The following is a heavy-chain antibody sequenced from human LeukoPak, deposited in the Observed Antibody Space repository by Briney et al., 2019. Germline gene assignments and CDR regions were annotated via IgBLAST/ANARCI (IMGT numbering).Heavy chain of an antibody. J-gene: IGHJ4*02. V-gene: IGHV3-7*01. CDR3: ARDAGCSSTSCFNFDY. CDR2: IKQDGSEK. CDR1: GFTFSSYW. D-gene: IGHD2-2*01. Sequence: GGSLRLSCAASGFTFSSYWMSWVRQAPGKGLEWVANIKQDGSEKYYVDSVKGRFTISRDNAKNSLYLQMNGLRAEDTAVYYCARDAGCSSTSCFNFDYWGRGTLVTVSS.